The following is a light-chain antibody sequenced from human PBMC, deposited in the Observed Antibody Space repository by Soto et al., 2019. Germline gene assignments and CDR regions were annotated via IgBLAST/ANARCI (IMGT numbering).Light chain of an antibody. J-gene: IGKJ3*01. CDR3: QQYDNLPFT. Sequence: DIQMTQSPSSLSASVGDRVTITCQASQDISNFLNWYQQKPGKAPKLLIYDASNLETGVQRFSGSGSGTDFTFTISSLQPEDIATYYCQQYDNLPFTFGPGTKVDIK. CDR2: DAS. CDR1: QDISNF. V-gene: IGKV1-33*01.